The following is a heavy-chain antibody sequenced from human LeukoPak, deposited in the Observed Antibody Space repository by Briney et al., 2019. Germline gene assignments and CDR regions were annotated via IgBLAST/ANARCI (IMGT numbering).Heavy chain of an antibody. J-gene: IGHJ5*02. Sequence: ASVKVSCKASGYTFTSYGMSWVRQAPGQGLEWMGWISAYNGNTSYAQKLQGRVTMTTDTSTNTAYMELRSLRSDDTAVYYCARQTTGWFDPWGQGTLVTVSS. CDR2: ISAYNGNT. V-gene: IGHV1-18*04. D-gene: IGHD4-17*01. CDR3: ARQTTGWFDP. CDR1: GYTFTSYG.